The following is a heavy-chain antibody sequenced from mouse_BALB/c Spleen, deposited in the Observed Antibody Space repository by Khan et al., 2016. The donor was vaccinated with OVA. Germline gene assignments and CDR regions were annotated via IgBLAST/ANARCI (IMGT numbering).Heavy chain of an antibody. V-gene: IGHV2-9*02. CDR3: ARLEDI. CDR2: IWAGGST. J-gene: IGHJ2*01. Sequence: QVQLKESGPGLVAPSQSLSITCTVSGFSLTSYGVHWVRQPPGKGLEWLGVIWAGGSTNYNSALMSRLSISKDNYKSQVFLKMNSRQTDDTAMYYCARLEDIWGQGTTLTVSS. D-gene: IGHD1-3*01. CDR1: GFSLTSYG.